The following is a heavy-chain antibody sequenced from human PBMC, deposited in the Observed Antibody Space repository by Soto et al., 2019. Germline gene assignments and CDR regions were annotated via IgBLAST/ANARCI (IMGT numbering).Heavy chain of an antibody. V-gene: IGHV3-15*07. Sequence: GGSLRHSCAVSGGTCITAWISWVRQATGKGLEWVGRIKSKSHGGTTDFAAPVKGRFAISRDDSKSIAHMEMNSLKIEDTAVYYCSTDSYTDLTVVRLDNWGHGILVTVSS. J-gene: IGHJ4*01. D-gene: IGHD3-22*01. CDR2: IKSKSHGGTT. CDR3: STDSYTDLTVVRLDN. CDR1: GGTCITAW.